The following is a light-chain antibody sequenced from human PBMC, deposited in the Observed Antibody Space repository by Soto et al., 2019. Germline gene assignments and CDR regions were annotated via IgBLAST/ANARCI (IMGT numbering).Light chain of an antibody. CDR2: DVS. V-gene: IGLV2-11*01. J-gene: IGLJ2*01. Sequence: QSVLTQPRSVSGSPGQSVTISCTGTSSDVGGYKYVSWYQQHAGKAPKLMMYDVSKRPSGVPDRFSGSKSGNTASLTISGLQAEDEADYYCCSYAGSYTFVFGGGTQLTVL. CDR1: SSDVGGYKY. CDR3: CSYAGSYTFV.